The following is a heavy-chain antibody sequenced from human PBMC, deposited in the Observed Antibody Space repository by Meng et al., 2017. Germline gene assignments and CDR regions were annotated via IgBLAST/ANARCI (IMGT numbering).Heavy chain of an antibody. D-gene: IGHD2-15*01. Sequence: SQTLSLTCAVYGGSFSGYYWSWIRQPPGKGLEWIGEINHSGSTNYNPSLKSRVTTSVDTSKNQFSLKLSSVTAADTAVYYCARVSVVVAAHNWFDPWGQGTLVTVSS. V-gene: IGHV4-34*01. J-gene: IGHJ5*02. CDR1: GGSFSGYY. CDR3: ARVSVVVAAHNWFDP. CDR2: INHSGST.